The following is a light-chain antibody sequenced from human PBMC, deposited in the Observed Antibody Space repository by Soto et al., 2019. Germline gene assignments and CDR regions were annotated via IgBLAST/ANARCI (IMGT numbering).Light chain of an antibody. CDR1: SSDFGSYNL. Sequence: SVPTQPASVSGSPGQSITISCTGTSSDFGSYNLVSWYQQHPGKAPKLMIYEVSKRPSGVSNRFSGSKSGNTASLTISGLQAEDEADYYCCSYAGSSTPYVFGTGTKVTVL. CDR3: CSYAGSSTPYV. CDR2: EVS. V-gene: IGLV2-23*02. J-gene: IGLJ1*01.